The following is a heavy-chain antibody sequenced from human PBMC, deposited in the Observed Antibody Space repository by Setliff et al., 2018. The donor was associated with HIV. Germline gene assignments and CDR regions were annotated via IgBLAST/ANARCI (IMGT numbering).Heavy chain of an antibody. Sequence: SETLSLTCAVYGGSFSDFYWTFIRQSPGKGLEWIGEVTHSGSTTYDPSLKSRITISVDTSKNQFSLKLTSVTAADMGVYYCARGRKKTLAVSGTRYFDLWGQGTLVTAPQ. D-gene: IGHD6-19*01. V-gene: IGHV4-34*01. CDR1: GGSFSDFY. J-gene: IGHJ4*02. CDR3: ARGRKKTLAVSGTRYFDL. CDR2: VTHSGST.